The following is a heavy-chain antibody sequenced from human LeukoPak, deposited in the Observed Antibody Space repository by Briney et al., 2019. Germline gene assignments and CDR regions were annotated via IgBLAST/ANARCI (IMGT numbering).Heavy chain of an antibody. CDR1: GGSISSYY. CDR2: IYYSGST. V-gene: IGHV4-59*01. Sequence: PSETLSLTCTVSGGSISSYYWSWIRQPPGKGLEWIGYIYYSGSTNYNPSLKSRVTISVDTSKNQFSLKLSSVTAADTAVYYCAREAASEIAYCGGDCWPDAFDIWGQGTMVTVSS. J-gene: IGHJ3*02. CDR3: AREAASEIAYCGGDCWPDAFDI. D-gene: IGHD2-21*02.